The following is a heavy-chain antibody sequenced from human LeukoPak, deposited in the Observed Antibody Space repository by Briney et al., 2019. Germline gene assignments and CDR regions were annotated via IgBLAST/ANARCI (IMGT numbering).Heavy chain of an antibody. CDR1: GGTFSSYA. J-gene: IGHJ6*02. CDR2: IIPILGIA. D-gene: IGHD3-10*01. CDR3: ARAHYYGSGPLPYGMDV. Sequence: SVKVSCKASGGTFSSYAISWVRQAPGQGLEWMGRIIPILGIANYAQKFQGRVTMTTDTSTSTAYMELRSLRSDDTAVYYCARAHYYGSGPLPYGMDVWGQGTTVTVSS. V-gene: IGHV1-69*04.